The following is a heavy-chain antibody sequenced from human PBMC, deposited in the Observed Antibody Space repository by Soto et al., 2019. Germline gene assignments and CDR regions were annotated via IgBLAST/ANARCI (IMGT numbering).Heavy chain of an antibody. J-gene: IGHJ4*02. CDR1: GFTFSSYG. D-gene: IGHD6-13*01. CDR2: ISYDGSNK. V-gene: IGHV3-30*18. CDR3: AKSSAAGPTGNYFDY. Sequence: QVQLVESGGGVVQPGRSLRLSCAASGFTFSSYGMHWVRQAPGKGLEWVAVISYDGSNKYYADSVKGRFTISRDNSKNTLYLQMNSLRAEDTAVYYCAKSSAAGPTGNYFDYWGQGTLVTVSS.